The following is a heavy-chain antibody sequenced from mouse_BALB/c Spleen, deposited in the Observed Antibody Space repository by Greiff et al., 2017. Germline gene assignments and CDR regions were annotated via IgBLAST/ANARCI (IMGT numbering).Heavy chain of an antibody. CDR1: GFNIKDYY. D-gene: IGHD2-1*01. V-gene: IGHV14-1*02. Sequence: EVKLMESGAELVRPGALVKLSCKASGFNIKDYYMHWVKQRPEQGLEWIGWIDPENGNTIYDPKFQGKASITADTSSNTAYLQLSSLTSEDTAVYYCARWDGNYVAYWGQGTLVTVSA. CDR3: ARWDGNYVAY. J-gene: IGHJ3*01. CDR2: IDPENGNT.